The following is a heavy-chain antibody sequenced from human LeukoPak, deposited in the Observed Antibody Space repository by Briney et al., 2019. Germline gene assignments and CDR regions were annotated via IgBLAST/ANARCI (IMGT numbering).Heavy chain of an antibody. CDR1: GFTLSSYA. D-gene: IGHD3-3*01. CDR2: ISGSGGST. J-gene: IGHJ4*02. CDR3: AKDKSPVLRFLKWLFGY. Sequence: GGSLRLSCAASGFTLSSYAMSWVRQAPGKGLEWVSAISGSGGSTYYADSVKGRFTISRDNSKNTLYLQMNSLRAEDTAVYYCAKDKSPVLRFLKWLFGYWGQGTLVTVSS. V-gene: IGHV3-23*01.